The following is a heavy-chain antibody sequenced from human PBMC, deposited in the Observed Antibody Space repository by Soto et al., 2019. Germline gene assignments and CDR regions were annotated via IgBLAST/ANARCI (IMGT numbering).Heavy chain of an antibody. V-gene: IGHV1-18*01. J-gene: IGHJ1*01. D-gene: IGHD6-19*01. Sequence: SGAEVKKPGASVKVSCKASGYTFPSYGISWVRQAPGQGLEWMGWISAYNGNTNYAQKLQVRVTMTTDTSTSTAYLELRSLCSDDTSVYYCAIDEVLQWLVGYFQHLGQGTLVTVSS. CDR1: GYTFPSYG. CDR3: AIDEVLQWLVGYFQH. CDR2: ISAYNGNT.